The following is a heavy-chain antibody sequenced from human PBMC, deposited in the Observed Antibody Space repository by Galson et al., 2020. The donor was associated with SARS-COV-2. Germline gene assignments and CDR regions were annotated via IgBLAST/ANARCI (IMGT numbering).Heavy chain of an antibody. V-gene: IGHV4-4*07. CDR2: TFTSGRT. D-gene: IGHD3-10*01. J-gene: IGHJ6*02. CDR3: ARAPHEPLLRGVNPYYYYYGMDV. CDR1: GGPIKGYY. Sequence: SQPLSLTCTVPGGPIKGYYSTWIRQPPGKGLQWIGRTFTSGRTNYSPSLKSPDTMSLDTSKKQFSVKLSSVTATDTAVYYCARAPHEPLLRGVNPYYYYYGMDVWGQGTTVTVAS.